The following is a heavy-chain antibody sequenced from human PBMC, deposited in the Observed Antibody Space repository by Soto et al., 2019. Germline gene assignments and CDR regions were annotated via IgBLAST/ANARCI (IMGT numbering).Heavy chain of an antibody. Sequence: PSETLSLTCTVSGGSISSYYWSWIRQPPGKGLEWIGYIYYSGSTNYNPSLKSRVTISVDTSKNQFSLKLSSVTAADTAVYYCAREGGGTDAFDIWGQGTMVTVSS. V-gene: IGHV4-59*01. D-gene: IGHD2-15*01. CDR1: GGSISSYY. CDR3: AREGGGTDAFDI. CDR2: IYYSGST. J-gene: IGHJ3*02.